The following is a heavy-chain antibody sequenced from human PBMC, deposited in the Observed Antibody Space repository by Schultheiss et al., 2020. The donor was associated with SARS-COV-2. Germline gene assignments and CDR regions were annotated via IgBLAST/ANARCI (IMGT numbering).Heavy chain of an antibody. D-gene: IGHD6-13*01. CDR1: GGSFSGYY. J-gene: IGHJ5*02. Sequence: GSLRLSCAVYGGSFSGYYWSWIRQPPGKGLEWIGEINHSGSTNYNPSLKSRVTISVDTSKNQFSLKLSSVTAADTAVYYCARHFERFGIAAASNWFDPWGQGTLVTVSS. V-gene: IGHV4-34*01. CDR3: ARHFERFGIAAASNWFDP. CDR2: INHSGST.